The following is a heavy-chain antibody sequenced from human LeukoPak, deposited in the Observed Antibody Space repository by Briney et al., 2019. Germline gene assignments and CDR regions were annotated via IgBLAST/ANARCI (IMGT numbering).Heavy chain of an antibody. J-gene: IGHJ4*02. CDR2: IRSKANNYAT. Sequence: GGSLRLSCAASGFTFSDSAMHWVRQASGKGLEWVGRIRSKANNYATAYAASVKGRFTISRDDSKNTAYLQMNSLKTEDTAVYYCTSLRSDWAGSSFDHWGQGTLVTVSS. D-gene: IGHD5-12*01. CDR1: GFTFSDSA. CDR3: TSLRSDWAGSSFDH. V-gene: IGHV3-73*01.